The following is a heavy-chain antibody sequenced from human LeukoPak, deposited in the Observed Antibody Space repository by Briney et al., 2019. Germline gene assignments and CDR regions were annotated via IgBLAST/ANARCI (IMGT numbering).Heavy chain of an antibody. J-gene: IGHJ4*02. CDR3: AKDEGDYYGSGSYDY. V-gene: IGHV3-23*01. CDR1: GFTFSSYA. D-gene: IGHD3-10*01. CDR2: ISGSGGST. Sequence: PGGXLRLSCAASGFTFSSYAMSWVRQAPGKGLEWVSAISGSGGSTYYADSVKGRFTISRDNSKNTLYLQMNSLRAEDTAVYYCAKDEGDYYGSGSYDYWGQGTLVTVSS.